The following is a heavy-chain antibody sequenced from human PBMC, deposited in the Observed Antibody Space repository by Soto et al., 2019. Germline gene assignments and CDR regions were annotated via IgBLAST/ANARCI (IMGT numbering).Heavy chain of an antibody. Sequence: GASVKVSFKASGGTFSSYAISWVRQAPGQGLEWLGGIIPIFGTANYAQKFQGRVTITADESTSTAYMELSSLRSEDTAVYYCAIHMLTIFGVFIIPRRLGMVVLRQGTTVTVSS. J-gene: IGHJ6*02. CDR1: GGTFSSYA. CDR3: AIHMLTIFGVFIIPRRLGMVV. V-gene: IGHV1-69*13. CDR2: IIPIFGTA. D-gene: IGHD3-3*01.